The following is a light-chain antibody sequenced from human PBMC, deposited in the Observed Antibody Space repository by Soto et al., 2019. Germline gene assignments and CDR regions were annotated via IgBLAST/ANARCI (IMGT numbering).Light chain of an antibody. J-gene: IGLJ2*01. CDR3: QAWDSSTVV. Sequence: SYELTQPPSVSVSPGQTASITCSGAKLGDKYACWYQQKPDQSPVLVIYQDSKRPSGIPERFSGFNSGNTATLTISGTQAMDEADYYCQAWDSSTVVFGGGTKVTAL. CDR1: KLGDKY. CDR2: QDS. V-gene: IGLV3-1*01.